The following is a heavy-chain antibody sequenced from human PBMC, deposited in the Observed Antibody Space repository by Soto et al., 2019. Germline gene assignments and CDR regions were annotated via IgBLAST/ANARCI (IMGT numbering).Heavy chain of an antibody. J-gene: IGHJ5*02. CDR3: ATTGSGVAWRWFDP. CDR2: IYYSGST. D-gene: IGHD2-15*01. V-gene: IGHV4-31*03. Sequence: SETLSLTCTVSGGSISSGGYYWSWIRQHPGKGLEWIGYIYYSGSTYYNPSLKSRVTISVDTSKNKFSLKLSSVTAADTAVYYCATTGSGVAWRWFDPWGQGTQVTVSS. CDR1: GGSISSGGYY.